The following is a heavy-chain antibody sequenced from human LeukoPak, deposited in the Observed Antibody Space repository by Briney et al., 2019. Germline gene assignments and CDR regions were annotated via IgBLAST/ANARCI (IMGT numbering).Heavy chain of an antibody. CDR1: GGTFSSYA. CDR3: ARVVVGATNYYYYYGMDV. Sequence: GASVKVSCKASGGTFSSYAISWVRQAPGQGLEWMGRIIPIFGIANYAQKFQGRVTITADKSTSTAYMELSSLRSEDTAVYYCARVVVGATNYYYYYGMDVWGQGTTVTVSS. D-gene: IGHD1-26*01. CDR2: IIPIFGIA. J-gene: IGHJ6*02. V-gene: IGHV1-69*04.